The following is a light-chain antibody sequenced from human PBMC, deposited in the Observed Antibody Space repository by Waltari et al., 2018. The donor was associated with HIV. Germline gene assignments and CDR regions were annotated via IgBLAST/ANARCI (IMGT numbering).Light chain of an antibody. CDR2: EGS. J-gene: IGLJ2*01. Sequence: QSALTQPASVSGSPGQSITISCTGTSSDVGSYNLVSWYQQHPGKAPKLMIYEGSKRPSGVFNRFSGSKSGNTASLTISGLQAEDEADYYCCSYAGSSTYVVFGGGTKLTVL. V-gene: IGLV2-23*01. CDR3: CSYAGSSTYVV. CDR1: SSDVGSYNL.